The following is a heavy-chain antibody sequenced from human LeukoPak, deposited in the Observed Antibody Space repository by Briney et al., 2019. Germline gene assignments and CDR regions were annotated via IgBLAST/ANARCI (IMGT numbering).Heavy chain of an antibody. CDR2: IYTGGNT. CDR1: GFTVDSHY. D-gene: IGHD3-22*01. CDR3: ARGDDSGYYDYFDY. J-gene: IGHJ4*02. Sequence: GGYLRLSCAASGFTVDSHYLSWVRQVPGKGLEWVSTIYTGGNTYYAASVKGRFTISRDFSKNTLYLQMNSLRAEDTAVYYCARGDDSGYYDYFDYWGQGTLVTVSS. V-gene: IGHV3-53*01.